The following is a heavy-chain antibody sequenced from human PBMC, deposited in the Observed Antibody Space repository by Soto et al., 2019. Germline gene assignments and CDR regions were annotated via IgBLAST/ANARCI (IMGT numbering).Heavy chain of an antibody. J-gene: IGHJ4*02. V-gene: IGHV3-30*03. CDR2: ISKGGTKK. CDR1: GCAFTNYG. D-gene: IGHD4-4*01. CDR3: ARDVAMPTGLGLGY. Sequence: PWGSRRLPGAAAGCAFTNYGCHWVRQAPDKGLEWVAHISKGGTKKFYAASVKGRFTISRDNSETTVYLHLTSLRPDDTALFYCARDVAMPTGLGLGYRGKGTLVTVCS.